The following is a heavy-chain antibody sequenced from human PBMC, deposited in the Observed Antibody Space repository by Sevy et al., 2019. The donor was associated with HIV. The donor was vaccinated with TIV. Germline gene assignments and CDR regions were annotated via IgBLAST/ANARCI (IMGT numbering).Heavy chain of an antibody. CDR2: ISDRSDTI. CDR3: ARVRDRYCSGGSCYYGYFFDY. CDR1: GFIFSNYY. Sequence: GGSLRLTCAASGFIFSNYYMTWVRQAPGKGLEWVSYISDRSDTISYADSVKGRFTISRDNAKNALYLQMSSLRGEDTAVYYCARVRDRYCSGGSCYYGYFFDYWVQGTLVTVSS. V-gene: IGHV3-48*01. D-gene: IGHD2-15*01. J-gene: IGHJ4*02.